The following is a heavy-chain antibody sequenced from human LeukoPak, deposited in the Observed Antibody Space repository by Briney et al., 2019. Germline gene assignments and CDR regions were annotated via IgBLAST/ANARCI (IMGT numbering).Heavy chain of an antibody. Sequence: GGSLRLSCAASGLTFSNYGMHWVRQAPGKGLEWVAVISYDGSNKYYADSVKGRITISRDNSKNTLFLQMNSLRAEDTAVYYCARAPRLRAPLDYWGQGTLVTVSS. V-gene: IGHV3-30*19. CDR3: ARAPRLRAPLDY. CDR1: GLTFSNYG. CDR2: ISYDGSNK. J-gene: IGHJ4*02.